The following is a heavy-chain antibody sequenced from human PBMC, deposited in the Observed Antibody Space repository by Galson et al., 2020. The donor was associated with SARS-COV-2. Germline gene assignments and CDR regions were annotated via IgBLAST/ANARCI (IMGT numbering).Heavy chain of an antibody. D-gene: IGHD3-3*01. J-gene: IGHJ5*02. V-gene: IGHV3-9*01. CDR1: GFNFGDYA. CDR3: TKGLIFGVAAKGRFDP. Sequence: TGGSLRLSCAASGFNFGDYAMYWVRQVPGKGLEWVSGINWNSDKIGYADSVRGRFTISRDNAKNSLYLQMTSLRVEDTALYYCTKGLIFGVAAKGRFDPWGQGTQVTVS. CDR2: INWNSDKI.